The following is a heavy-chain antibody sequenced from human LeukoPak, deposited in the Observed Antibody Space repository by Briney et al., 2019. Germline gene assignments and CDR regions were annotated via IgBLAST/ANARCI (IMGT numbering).Heavy chain of an antibody. Sequence: GGSLRLSCAASGFTFSSYAMSWVRQSPGKGLDWVSAISGSGDITYYADSVKGRFTVSRDNSKNTLFLQMNSLRAEDTAVYYCAKDPHSSGWYVHFYFDFWGQGTLVTVSS. J-gene: IGHJ4*02. V-gene: IGHV3-23*01. D-gene: IGHD6-19*01. CDR3: AKDPHSSGWYVHFYFDF. CDR2: ISGSGDIT. CDR1: GFTFSSYA.